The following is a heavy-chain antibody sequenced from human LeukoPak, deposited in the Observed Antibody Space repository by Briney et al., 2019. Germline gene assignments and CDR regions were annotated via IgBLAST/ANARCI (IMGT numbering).Heavy chain of an antibody. CDR2: IWHDGTNE. D-gene: IGHD3-3*01. V-gene: IGHV3-33*01. CDR3: VRDLDQNDFWSGYWPDAFAS. Sequence: GGSLRLSCVASGFTFSTYGMHWVRQAPGKGPEWVAVIWHDGTNEYYLNSVRGRFIISRDNSRNTVYLQMNSLRAEDTAVYCCVRDLDQNDFWSGYWPDAFASWGQGTKVFVSS. J-gene: IGHJ3*02. CDR1: GFTFSTYG.